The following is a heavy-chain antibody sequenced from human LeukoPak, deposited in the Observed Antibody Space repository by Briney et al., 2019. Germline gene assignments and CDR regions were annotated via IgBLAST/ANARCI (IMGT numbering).Heavy chain of an antibody. J-gene: IGHJ4*02. CDR2: IWYDGSNK. CDR1: GFIFSSYG. V-gene: IGHV3-33*01. D-gene: IGHD3-10*01. CDR3: ARDGDYYGSGSYYNRRHYFDY. Sequence: GGSLRLSCAASGFIFSSYGMHWVRQAPGKGLEWVAVIWYDGSNKYYADSVKGRFTISRDNSKNTLYLQMNSLRAEDTAVYYCARDGDYYGSGSYYNRRHYFDYWGQGTLDTVSS.